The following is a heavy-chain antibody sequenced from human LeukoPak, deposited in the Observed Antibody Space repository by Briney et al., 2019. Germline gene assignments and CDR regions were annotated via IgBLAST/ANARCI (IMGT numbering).Heavy chain of an antibody. Sequence: SETLSLTCTVFGSSINSVYSWGWIRQPPGKGLEGIGSIYHNGNTYYNLSLKSRVPISVHTSENQFSLKLSSVTAADTAVYYCASYKTYYDSSGHPLDYWGQGTLVTVSS. V-gene: IGHV4-38-2*02. CDR1: GSSINSVYS. CDR2: IYHNGNT. CDR3: ASYKTYYDSSGHPLDY. D-gene: IGHD3-22*01. J-gene: IGHJ4*02.